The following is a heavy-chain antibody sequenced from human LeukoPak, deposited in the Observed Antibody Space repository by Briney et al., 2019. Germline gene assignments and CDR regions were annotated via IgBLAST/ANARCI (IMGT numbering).Heavy chain of an antibody. CDR1: GFTFGNYT. J-gene: IGHJ6*04. CDR2: ISRNGGSI. D-gene: IGHD3-3*01. V-gene: IGHV3-64*01. CDR3: ARRAYYDFRSGSPYYRLDV. Sequence: GGSLRLSCAGSGFTFGNYTMHWVRQAPGKGLEYVSAISRNGGSIDYAHSVRGRFTISRDNSKNTLYLEMGGLRPEDMAVYYCARRAYYDFRSGSPYYRLDVWGRGTTVTVSS.